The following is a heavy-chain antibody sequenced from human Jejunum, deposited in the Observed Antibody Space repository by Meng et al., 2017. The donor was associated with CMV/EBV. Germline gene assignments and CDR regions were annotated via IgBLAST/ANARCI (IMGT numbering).Heavy chain of an antibody. CDR3: ARGIIIVPNAYYFDS. Sequence: FTFSNYGMNWVRQAPGKGLEWVASISPSSSSIYYADSVKGRFTISRDNTKNSLYLQMNSLRAGDTGVYFCARGIIIVPNAYYFDSWGQGTRVTVSS. D-gene: IGHD2/OR15-2a*01. J-gene: IGHJ4*02. V-gene: IGHV3-21*01. CDR2: ISPSSSSI. CDR1: FTFSNYG.